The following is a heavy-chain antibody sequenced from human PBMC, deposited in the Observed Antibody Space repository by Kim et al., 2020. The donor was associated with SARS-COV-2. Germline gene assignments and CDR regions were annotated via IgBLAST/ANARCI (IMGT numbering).Heavy chain of an antibody. D-gene: IGHD6-13*01. CDR2: IYYSGST. CDR3: ARDRKDSSWRIFDY. CDR1: GGSISSYY. J-gene: IGHJ4*02. Sequence: SETLSLTCTVSGGSISSYYWSWIRQPPGKGLEWIGYIYYSGSTNYNPSLKSRVTISVDTSKNQFSLKLSSVTAADTAVYYCARDRKDSSWRIFDYWGQGTLVTVSS. V-gene: IGHV4-59*13.